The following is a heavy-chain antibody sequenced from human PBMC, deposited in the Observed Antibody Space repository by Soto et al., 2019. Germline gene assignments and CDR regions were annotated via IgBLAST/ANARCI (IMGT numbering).Heavy chain of an antibody. J-gene: IGHJ5*02. CDR1: GGSVSSGSYY. V-gene: IGHV4-61*01. CDR3: ARDAHFGFGP. CDR2: IYYSGST. Sequence: SETLSLTCTVSGGSVSSGSYYWSWIRQPPGKGLEWIGYIYYSGSTNYNPSLKSRVTISVDTSKNQFSLKLSSVTAADTAVYYCARDAHFGFGPWGQGTLVTVSS.